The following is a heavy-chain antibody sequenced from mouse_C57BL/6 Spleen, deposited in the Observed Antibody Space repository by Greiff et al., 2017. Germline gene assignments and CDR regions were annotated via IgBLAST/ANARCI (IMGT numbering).Heavy chain of an antibody. J-gene: IGHJ4*01. Sequence: EVQLQQSGPELVKPGASVKISCKASGYTFTDYYMNWVKQSHGKSLEWIGDINPNNGGTSYNQKFKGKATLTVDKSSSTAYMELRSLTSEDSAVYYCARRSGYAMDYWGQGTSVTVSS. CDR1: GYTFTDYY. CDR2: INPNNGGT. CDR3: ARRSGYAMDY. V-gene: IGHV1-26*01.